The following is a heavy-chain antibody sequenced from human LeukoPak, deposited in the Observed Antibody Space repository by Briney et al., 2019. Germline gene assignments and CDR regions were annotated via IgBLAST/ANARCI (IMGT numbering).Heavy chain of an antibody. CDR1: GFTFSSYG. J-gene: IGHJ4*02. Sequence: PGGSLRLSCAASGFTFSSYGMHWVRQAPWKGLEWVANIKQDGSQKYYVDSVKGRFTISRDNAKNSLYLQMNSLRAEDTGVYYCARDISASPYRGGQGTLVTVSS. CDR3: ARDISASPYR. V-gene: IGHV3-7*01. CDR2: IKQDGSQK. D-gene: IGHD1-14*01.